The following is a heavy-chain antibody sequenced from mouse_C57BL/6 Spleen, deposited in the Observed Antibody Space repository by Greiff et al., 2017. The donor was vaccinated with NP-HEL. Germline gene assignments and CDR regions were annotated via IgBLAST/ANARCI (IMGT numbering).Heavy chain of an antibody. CDR1: GYTFTSYW. J-gene: IGHJ1*03. V-gene: IGHV1-64*01. D-gene: IGHD2-1*01. Sequence: QVQLQQPGAELVKPGASVKLSCKASGYTFTSYWMHWVKQRPGQGLEWIGMIHPNSGSTNYNEKFKSKATLTVDKSSSTAYMQLSSLTSEDSAVYYCARSRGYGNYGYFDGWGTGTTVTVSS. CDR2: IHPNSGST. CDR3: ARSRGYGNYGYFDG.